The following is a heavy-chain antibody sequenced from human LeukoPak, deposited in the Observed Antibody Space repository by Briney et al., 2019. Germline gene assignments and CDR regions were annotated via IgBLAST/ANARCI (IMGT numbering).Heavy chain of an antibody. Sequence: SETLSLTCTVFGGSISSGGYYWSWIRQHPGKGLEWIGYIYYSGSTYYNPSLKSRVTISVDTSKNQFSLKLSSVTAADTAVYYCARDTYYDSSGYYYFDYWGQGTLVTVSS. D-gene: IGHD3-22*01. CDR3: ARDTYYDSSGYYYFDY. CDR1: GGSISSGGYY. J-gene: IGHJ4*02. CDR2: IYYSGST. V-gene: IGHV4-31*03.